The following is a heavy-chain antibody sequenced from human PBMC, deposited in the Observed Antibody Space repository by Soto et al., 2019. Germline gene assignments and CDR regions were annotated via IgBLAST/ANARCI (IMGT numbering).Heavy chain of an antibody. CDR2: IIPIFGTA. J-gene: IGHJ6*02. D-gene: IGHD4-4*01. CDR1: GGTFSRDA. Sequence: QVQLVQSWAEVKQTGSSVTVSCKASGGTFSRDAISWVLQAPGQGIEWMGGIIPIFGTANCAQKFQGRVTITADESTSTAYMELSSLRSEDTAVYYCARATVTIAYYYYGMDVWGQGTTVTVSS. V-gene: IGHV1-69*01. CDR3: ARATVTIAYYYYGMDV.